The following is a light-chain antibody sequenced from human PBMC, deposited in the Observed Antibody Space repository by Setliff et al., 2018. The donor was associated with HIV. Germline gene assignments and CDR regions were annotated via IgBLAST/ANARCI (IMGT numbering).Light chain of an antibody. J-gene: IGLJ1*01. CDR2: QAT. CDR1: SNDVGRYDL. Sequence: ALTQPASVSGSPGQSITISCTGTSNDVGRYDLVSWYQQHPARAPKLIIYQATRRPSGVSNRFSGSKSGNVAALTISGLQAEDEADYYCCSNTGSNTFVFGTGTKVTVL. V-gene: IGLV2-23*01. CDR3: CSNTGSNTFV.